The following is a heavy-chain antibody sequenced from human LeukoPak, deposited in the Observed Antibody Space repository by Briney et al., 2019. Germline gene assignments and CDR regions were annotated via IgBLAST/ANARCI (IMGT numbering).Heavy chain of an antibody. Sequence: GGSLRLSCAASGFTFSSYGMHWVRQAPGKGLEWVAVISYDGSNKYYADSVKGRFTISRDNSKNTLYLQMNSLRAEDTAVYYCARAPVLRFLEWLLFGYFDYWGQGTLVTVSS. CDR2: ISYDGSNK. CDR1: GFTFSSYG. CDR3: ARAPVLRFLEWLLFGYFDY. D-gene: IGHD3-3*01. J-gene: IGHJ4*02. V-gene: IGHV3-30*03.